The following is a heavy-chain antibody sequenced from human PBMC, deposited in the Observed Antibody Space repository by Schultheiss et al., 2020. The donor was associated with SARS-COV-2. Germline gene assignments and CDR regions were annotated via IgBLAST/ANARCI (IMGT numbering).Heavy chain of an antibody. V-gene: IGHV1-3*01. D-gene: IGHD3-22*01. CDR2: INAGNGNT. J-gene: IGHJ6*02. CDR1: GYTFTSYA. CDR3: ARSTMIVVWGYGMDV. Sequence: ASVKVSCKASGYTFTSYAMHWVRQAPGQRLEWMGWINAGNGNTKYSQKFQGRVTITRDTSASTAYMELSSLRSEDTAVYYCARSTMIVVWGYGMDVWGQGTTVTVSS.